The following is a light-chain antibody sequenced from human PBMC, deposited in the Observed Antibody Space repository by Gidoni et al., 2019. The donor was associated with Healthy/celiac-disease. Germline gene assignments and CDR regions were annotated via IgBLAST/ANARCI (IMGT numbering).Light chain of an antibody. CDR1: PSVSSY. V-gene: IGKV3-11*01. J-gene: IGKJ4*01. Sequence: EIVLTQSPATLSLSPGERATLSCRASPSVSSYLAWYQQKPGQAPRLLIYDASNRATGIPARFSGSGSGTDFTLTISSLEPEDFAVYYCQQRSNWPQNTFGGGTKVEIK. CDR3: QQRSNWPQNT. CDR2: DAS.